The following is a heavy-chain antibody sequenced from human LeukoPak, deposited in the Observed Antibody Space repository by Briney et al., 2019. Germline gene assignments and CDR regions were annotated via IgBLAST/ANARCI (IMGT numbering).Heavy chain of an antibody. D-gene: IGHD2-15*01. V-gene: IGHV3-30-3*01. CDR2: ISYDGSNK. CDR3: ARGLGYCSGGSCPADY. J-gene: IGHJ4*02. Sequence: GGSLRLSCAASGFTFSSYAMHWVRQAPGKGLEWVAVISYDGSNKYYADSVKGRFTISRDNSKNTLYLQMNSLRAEDTAVYYCARGLGYCSGGSCPADYWGQGTLVTVSS. CDR1: GFTFSSYA.